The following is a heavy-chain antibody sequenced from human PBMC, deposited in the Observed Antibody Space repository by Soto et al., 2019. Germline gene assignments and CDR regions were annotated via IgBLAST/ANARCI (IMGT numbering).Heavy chain of an antibody. Sequence: QVQPVESGGGVVQPGRSLRLSCAASGFTFSRYSMHWVRQALGKGLEWVAVISYDGNTEYHADSVKGRFTISRDSSKNTVCLPMNSLRVEDTAVYFCARGGYYGGLDYWGQGTLVTVSS. J-gene: IGHJ4*02. CDR3: ARGGYYGGLDY. V-gene: IGHV3-30-3*01. CDR1: GFTFSRYS. CDR2: ISYDGNTE. D-gene: IGHD4-17*01.